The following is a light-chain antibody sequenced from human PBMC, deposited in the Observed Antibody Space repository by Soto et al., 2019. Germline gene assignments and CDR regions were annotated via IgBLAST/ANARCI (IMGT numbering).Light chain of an antibody. CDR1: QSVSSSF. V-gene: IGKV3-20*01. J-gene: IGKJ1*01. CDR2: SAS. Sequence: EIVLTQSPGTLSLSPGERATLSCRASQSVSSSFFAWYQQKRGQAPRLLIYSASTRATGIPDRLSGSGSGTDFTLTINRLEPEDFAVYYCHQYGSSPPWTFGQGTKVEIK. CDR3: HQYGSSPPWT.